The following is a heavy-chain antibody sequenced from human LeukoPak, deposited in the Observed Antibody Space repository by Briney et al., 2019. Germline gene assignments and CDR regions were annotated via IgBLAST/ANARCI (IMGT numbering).Heavy chain of an antibody. CDR1: GDSISSSSYY. V-gene: IGHV4-39*01. D-gene: IGHD3-10*01. Sequence: SETLSLTCTVSGDSISSSSYYWDWIRQPPGKGLEWIGSIYYTGSTYYNPSLKSRVTISVDTSKNQFSLKLSSVTAADTAVYYCARHVSTDASGGHYNGGIDYWGQGSLVTVSS. CDR2: IYYTGST. CDR3: ARHVSTDASGGHYNGGIDY. J-gene: IGHJ4*02.